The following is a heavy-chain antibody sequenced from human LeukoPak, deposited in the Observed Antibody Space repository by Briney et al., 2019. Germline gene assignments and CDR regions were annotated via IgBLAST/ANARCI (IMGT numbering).Heavy chain of an antibody. D-gene: IGHD1-1*01. CDR1: GLIVSSNY. CDR3: AKDPATHPQTFDY. V-gene: IGHV3-23*01. CDR2: ISGSGGST. J-gene: IGHJ4*02. Sequence: PGGSLRLSCAASGLIVSSNYMTWVRQAPGKGLEWVSAISGSGGSTYYADSVKGRFTISRDNSKNTLYLQMNSLRAEDTAVYYCAKDPATHPQTFDYWGQGTLVTVSS.